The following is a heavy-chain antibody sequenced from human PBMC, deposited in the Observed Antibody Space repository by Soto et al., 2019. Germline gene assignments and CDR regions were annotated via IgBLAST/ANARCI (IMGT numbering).Heavy chain of an antibody. D-gene: IGHD3-22*01. Sequence: PGGSLRLSCAASGFTFSRYGMHWVRQAPGKGLEWVAGIWYDGSDKFYPDSVKGRFTISRDNSKNTVFLQMNSLRVEDTAVYYCARDGERGYDSSGYNFHHWGQGTLVTVSS. V-gene: IGHV3-33*01. CDR3: ARDGERGYDSSGYNFHH. J-gene: IGHJ1*01. CDR1: GFTFSRYG. CDR2: IWYDGSDK.